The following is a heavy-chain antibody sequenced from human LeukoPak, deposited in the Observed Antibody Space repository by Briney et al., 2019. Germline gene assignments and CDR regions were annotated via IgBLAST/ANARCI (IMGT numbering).Heavy chain of an antibody. J-gene: IGHJ3*02. D-gene: IGHD6-6*01. Sequence: GESLKISCKGSGYSFTSYWIGWVRQMPGKGLEWMGIIYPGDSDTRYSPSFQGQVTISADKSISTAYLQRSSLKASDTAMYYCARDSNHGYSSSFGPSDAFDIWGQGTMVTVSS. CDR2: IYPGDSDT. CDR1: GYSFTSYW. V-gene: IGHV5-51*01. CDR3: ARDSNHGYSSSFGPSDAFDI.